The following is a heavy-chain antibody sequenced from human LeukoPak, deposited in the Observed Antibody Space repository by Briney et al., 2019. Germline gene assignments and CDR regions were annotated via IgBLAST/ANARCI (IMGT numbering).Heavy chain of an antibody. CDR1: SGSISSSSYY. Sequence: PSETLSLTCTVSSGSISSSSYYWGWIRQPPGKGLEWIGSIYYSGSTYYNPSLKSRVTISIDTSKNQFSLKVSSVTAADTAVYYCARYHSGYDDYWGQGTLVTVSS. D-gene: IGHD5-12*01. V-gene: IGHV4-39*07. J-gene: IGHJ4*02. CDR2: IYYSGST. CDR3: ARYHSGYDDY.